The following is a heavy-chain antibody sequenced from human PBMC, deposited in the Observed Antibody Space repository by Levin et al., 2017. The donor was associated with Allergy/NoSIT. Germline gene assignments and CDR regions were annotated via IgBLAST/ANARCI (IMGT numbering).Heavy chain of an antibody. D-gene: IGHD3-10*01. V-gene: IGHV3-23*01. CDR1: GFMFNNYA. J-gene: IGHJ4*02. CDR3: AKNGDSGPIYSDY. Sequence: GESLKISCAASGFMFNNYAMTWVRQAPGKGLEWVSAIGGGGTTYYASSVKGRFTISRDNSKNTLYLEMNSLRADDTAVYYCAKNGDSGPIYSDYWGQGTLVTVFS. CDR2: IGGGGTT.